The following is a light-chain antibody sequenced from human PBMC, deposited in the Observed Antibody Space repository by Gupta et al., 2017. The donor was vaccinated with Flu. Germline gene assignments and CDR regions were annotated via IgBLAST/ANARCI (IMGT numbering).Light chain of an antibody. CDR3: GTWDSSLSAHVV. V-gene: IGLV1-51*01. J-gene: IGLJ2*01. CDR1: SSNIGNNY. Sequence: ISCSGSSSNIGNNYVSWYQQLPGTAPKLLIYDNNKRPSGIPDRFSGSKSGTSATLGITGLQTGDEADYYCGTWDSSLSAHVVFGGGTKLTVL. CDR2: DNN.